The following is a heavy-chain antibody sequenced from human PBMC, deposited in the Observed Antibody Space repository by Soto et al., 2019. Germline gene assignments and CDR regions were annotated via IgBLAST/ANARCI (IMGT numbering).Heavy chain of an antibody. J-gene: IGHJ4*02. D-gene: IGHD5-12*01. Sequence: SETLSLTCTVSGGSISSGDYYWSWIRQPPGKGLEWIGYIYYSGSTYYNPSLKSRVTISVDTSTNQFSLKLSSVTAADTAVYYCARVGGYDHFDYWGQGTLVTVS. CDR3: ARVGGYDHFDY. V-gene: IGHV4-30-4*01. CDR2: IYYSGST. CDR1: GGSISSGDYY.